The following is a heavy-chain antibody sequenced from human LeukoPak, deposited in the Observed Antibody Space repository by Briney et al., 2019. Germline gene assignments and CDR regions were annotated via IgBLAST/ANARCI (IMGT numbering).Heavy chain of an antibody. CDR1: GFTFSSYG. V-gene: IGHV3-33*01. D-gene: IGHD3-9*01. CDR2: IWYDGSNK. Sequence: GGSLRLSCAASGFTFSSYGMHWVRQAPGKGLEWVAVIWYDGSNKYYADSMKGRFTISRDNSKNTLYLQMNSLRAEDTAVYYCARDAGRYFDWLGYWGQGTLVTVSS. J-gene: IGHJ4*02. CDR3: ARDAGRYFDWLGY.